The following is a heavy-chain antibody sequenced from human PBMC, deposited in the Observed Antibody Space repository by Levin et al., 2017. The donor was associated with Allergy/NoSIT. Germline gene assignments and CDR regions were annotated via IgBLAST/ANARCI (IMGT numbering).Heavy chain of an antibody. V-gene: IGHV3-30*04. D-gene: IGHD2-8*01. Sequence: PGGSLRLSCAASGFTFSSYAMHWVRQAPGKGLEWVAVISYDGSNKYYADSVKGRFTISRDNSKNTLYLQMNSLRAEDTAVYYCACGQWFSDSWFDPWGQGTLVTVSA. J-gene: IGHJ5*02. CDR1: GFTFSSYA. CDR2: ISYDGSNK. CDR3: ACGQWFSDSWFDP.